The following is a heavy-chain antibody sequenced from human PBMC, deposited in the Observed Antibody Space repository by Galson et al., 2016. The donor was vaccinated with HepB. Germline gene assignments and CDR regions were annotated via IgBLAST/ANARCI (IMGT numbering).Heavy chain of an antibody. J-gene: IGHJ4*02. Sequence: ETLSLTCSVSGDSVINSAYYWAWIRQPPGKGLEWIATIYYSGSTYYSPSLKSRLTISMDSSKNHFSLKLTSVTATDTSVYCCARLTLAGSSPYHFDHWGQGTVIAVSS. V-gene: IGHV4-39*01. D-gene: IGHD2/OR15-2a*01. CDR1: GDSVINSAYY. CDR2: IYYSGST. CDR3: ARLTLAGSSPYHFDH.